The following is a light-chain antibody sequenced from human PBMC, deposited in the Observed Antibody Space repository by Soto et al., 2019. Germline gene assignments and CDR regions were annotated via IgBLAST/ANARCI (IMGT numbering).Light chain of an antibody. Sequence: DIVMTQSPDSLAVSLGERATINCKSSQSVLYSSNNKNYLAWYQQKPGQPPKLLIYWASTRESGVPDRFSGSGSGTDFTLTISGLQAEDVAVYSCQQYYSTPQTFGQGTKVEIK. CDR1: QSVLYSSNNKNY. V-gene: IGKV4-1*01. J-gene: IGKJ1*01. CDR3: QQYYSTPQT. CDR2: WAS.